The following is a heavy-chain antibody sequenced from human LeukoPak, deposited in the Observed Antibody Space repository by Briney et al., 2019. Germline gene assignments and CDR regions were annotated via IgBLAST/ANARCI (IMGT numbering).Heavy chain of an antibody. Sequence: GGSLRLSCTASGFTFGDYAMSWFRQAPGKGLEWVGFIRSKAYGGTTEYAASVKGRFTISRDSSKNTLYLQMSSLRDEDTAVYYCAKNNDYGGSYWYFDLWGRGTLVTVSS. J-gene: IGHJ2*01. CDR3: AKNNDYGGSYWYFDL. CDR2: IRSKAYGGTT. V-gene: IGHV3-49*01. CDR1: GFTFGDYA. D-gene: IGHD4-23*01.